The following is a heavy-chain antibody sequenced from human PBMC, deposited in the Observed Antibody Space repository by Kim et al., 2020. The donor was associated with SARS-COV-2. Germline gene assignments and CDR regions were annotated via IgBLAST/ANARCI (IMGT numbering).Heavy chain of an antibody. D-gene: IGHD3-22*01. J-gene: IGHJ6*03. CDR1: GYTFTSYD. Sequence: ASVKVSCKASGYTFTSYDINWVRQATGQGLEWMGWMNPNSGNTGYAQKFQGRVTMTRNTSISTAYMELSSLRSEDTAVYYCARGARGSTMIVVVPLCYYYMDDWGKGTAVTVSS. CDR3: ARGARGSTMIVVVPLCYYYMDD. V-gene: IGHV1-8*01. CDR2: MNPNSGNT.